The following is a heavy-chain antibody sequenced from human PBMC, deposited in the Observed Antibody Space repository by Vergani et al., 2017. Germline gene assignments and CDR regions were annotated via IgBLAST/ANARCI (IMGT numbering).Heavy chain of an antibody. CDR3: ARAHSIAVAGYYFDY. CDR1: GGTFSSYA. V-gene: IGHV1-69*12. CDR2: IIPTFGTA. Sequence: QVQLVQSGAEVKKPGSSVKVSCKASGGTFSSYAISWVRQAPGQGLEWMGGIIPTFGTANYGQKFQGRVKITADASTSTAYMVLSSLRSEDTAVYYCARAHSIAVAGYYFDYWGQGTLVTVSS. D-gene: IGHD6-19*01. J-gene: IGHJ4*02.